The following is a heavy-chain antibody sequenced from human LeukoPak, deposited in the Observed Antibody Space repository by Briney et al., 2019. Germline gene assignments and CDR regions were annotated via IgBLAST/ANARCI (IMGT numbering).Heavy chain of an antibody. J-gene: IGHJ6*03. CDR3: AKAYCRSTICYYYYYMDV. CDR1: GFTFSSYA. V-gene: IGHV3-23*01. D-gene: IGHD2-2*01. Sequence: GGSLRLSCADSGFTFSSYAMSWVRQAPGKGLEWVSGISGSGGSTYYADSVKGRFTISRDNSKNTLYLQMSSLRAEDTAVYYCAKAYCRSTICYYYYYMDVWGKGTTVTVSS. CDR2: ISGSGGST.